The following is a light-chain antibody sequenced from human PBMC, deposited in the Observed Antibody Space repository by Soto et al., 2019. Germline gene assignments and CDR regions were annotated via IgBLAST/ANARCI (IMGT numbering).Light chain of an antibody. J-gene: IGLJ1*01. CDR2: GNN. Sequence: QSALTHPPSASPTPGQGATISCSGNSSSLGSNTVNWYQQLPGSAPKVLIYGNNQRPSGVPDRFSGSKSGTSASLAISGLQSEDEADYYCASWDDSLNGYVFGTGTKVTVL. CDR3: ASWDDSLNGYV. CDR1: SSSLGSNT. V-gene: IGLV1-44*01.